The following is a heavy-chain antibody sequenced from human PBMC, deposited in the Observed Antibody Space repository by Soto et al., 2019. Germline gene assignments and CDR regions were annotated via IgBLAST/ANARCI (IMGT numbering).Heavy chain of an antibody. Sequence: AGRSMRLSSSVAALTSSAYWMHWVSPVQGKGLTWVSRISDDGSTTTYADSVKGRFVISRDNAKSSLYLEMNTLRADDTGLYYCARGPRVSSTGTGAHWGRGTLVTVSS. CDR1: ALTSSAYW. CDR2: ISDDGSTT. V-gene: IGHV3-74*01. CDR3: ARGPRVSSTGTGAH. D-gene: IGHD1-1*01. J-gene: IGHJ4*02.